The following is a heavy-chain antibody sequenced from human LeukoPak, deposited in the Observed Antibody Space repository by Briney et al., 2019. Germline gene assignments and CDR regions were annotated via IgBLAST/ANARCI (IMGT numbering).Heavy chain of an antibody. CDR2: INPNSGGT. CDR1: GYTFTGYY. J-gene: IGHJ1*01. V-gene: IGHV1-2*02. CDR3: ARVTPQAAEYFQH. Sequence: ASVKVSCKASGYTFTGYYMHWVRQAPGQGLERIGWINPNSGGTNYAQKFQGRVTMTRDPSISTAYMELGRLRSDDTALYYCARVTPQAAEYFQHWGQGTLVTVSS. D-gene: IGHD2-15*01.